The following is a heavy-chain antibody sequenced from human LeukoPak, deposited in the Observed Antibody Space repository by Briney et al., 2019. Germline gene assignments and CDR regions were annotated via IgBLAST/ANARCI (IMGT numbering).Heavy chain of an antibody. Sequence: PGGSLRLSCAASGFTFSSNYMSWVRQAPGKGLEWVSVIYSGGSTYYADSVKGRFTISRDNSKNTLYLQMNSLRAEDTAVYYCARHYSGYDDDAFDIWGQGTMVTVSS. V-gene: IGHV3-53*01. CDR1: GFTFSSNY. J-gene: IGHJ3*02. CDR3: ARHYSGYDDDAFDI. D-gene: IGHD5-12*01. CDR2: IYSGGST.